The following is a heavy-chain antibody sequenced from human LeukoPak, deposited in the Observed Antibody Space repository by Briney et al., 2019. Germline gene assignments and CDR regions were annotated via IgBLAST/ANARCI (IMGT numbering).Heavy chain of an antibody. V-gene: IGHV4-59*01. CDR3: ARVFGSGYDFRGAFDI. Sequence: SETLSLTCTVSGGSISTYYWTWIRQPPGKGLEWIGYIYYTGSTNYNASLKSRVTISVDTSKIQFSLKLSSVTAADTAVYYCARVFGSGYDFRGAFDIWGQGTMVTVSS. CDR1: GGSISTYY. CDR2: IYYTGST. D-gene: IGHD5-12*01. J-gene: IGHJ3*02.